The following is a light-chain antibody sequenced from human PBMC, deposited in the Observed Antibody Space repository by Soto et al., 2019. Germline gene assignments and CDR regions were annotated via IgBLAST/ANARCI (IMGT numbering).Light chain of an antibody. Sequence: SYELTQPSSVSVSLGQTARITCSGDVLAKKYARWFQQKPGQAPVLVIYKDSERPSGIPERFSGSSSGTTVTLTISGAQVEDEADYYCYSAADNNLGVFGGGTKLTVL. CDR3: YSAADNNLGV. CDR2: KDS. V-gene: IGLV3-27*01. CDR1: VLAKKY. J-gene: IGLJ3*02.